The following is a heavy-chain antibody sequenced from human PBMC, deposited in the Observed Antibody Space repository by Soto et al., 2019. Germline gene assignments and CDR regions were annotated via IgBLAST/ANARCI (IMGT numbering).Heavy chain of an antibody. CDR1: GYTFTSYD. CDR3: ATALRYCTNGVCYTPPPNFDY. J-gene: IGHJ4*02. D-gene: IGHD2-8*01. V-gene: IGHV1-8*01. CDR2: MNPNSGNT. Sequence: ASVKVSCKASGYTFTSYDINWVRQATGQGLEWMGWMNPNSGNTGYAQKFQGRVTMTRNTSISTAYMELSSLRSEDTAVYYCATALRYCTNGVCYTPPPNFDYWGQGTLVTVSS.